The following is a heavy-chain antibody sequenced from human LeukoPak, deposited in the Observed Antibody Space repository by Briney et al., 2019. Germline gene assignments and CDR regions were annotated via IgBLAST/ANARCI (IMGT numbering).Heavy chain of an antibody. J-gene: IGHJ5*02. V-gene: IGHV1-69*05. CDR2: IIPIFGTA. Sequence: GASVKVSCKASGGTFSSYAISWVRQAPGQGLEWMGRIIPIFGTANYAQKFQGRVTITTDESTSTAYMELSSLRSEDTAVYYCAAQEPKVKIFGVVTENWFDPWGQGTLVTVSS. CDR1: GGTFSSYA. D-gene: IGHD3-3*01. CDR3: AAQEPKVKIFGVVTENWFDP.